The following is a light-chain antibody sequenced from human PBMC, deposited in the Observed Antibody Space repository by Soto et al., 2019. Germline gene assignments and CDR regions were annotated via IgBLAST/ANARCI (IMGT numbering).Light chain of an antibody. J-gene: IGKJ4*01. Sequence: EIVLTQSPGTLSLSPGERATLSCRASQSVSSSYLAWYQQKPGQAPRHLIYGASSRATGISDRFSGSGSGTAFTLTISRLEPEDSAVHSCQQYGGSSGRSFGGGTKVEIK. CDR3: QQYGGSSGRS. CDR2: GAS. CDR1: QSVSSSY. V-gene: IGKV3-20*01.